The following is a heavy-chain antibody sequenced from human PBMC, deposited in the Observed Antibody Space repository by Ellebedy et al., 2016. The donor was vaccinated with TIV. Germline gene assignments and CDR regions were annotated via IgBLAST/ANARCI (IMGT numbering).Heavy chain of an antibody. CDR3: ARGGLQSSYDSSDPFDF. V-gene: IGHV1-46*01. CDR1: GYTFTRYY. J-gene: IGHJ4*02. CDR2: LNPSDGSS. Sequence: AASVKVSCKTSGYTFTRYYMDWVRQAPGQGLEWMGILNPSDGSSNYAQRFQGRLTMTRDTSTSTVYMDLSSLTSEDTAVYFCARGGLQSSYDSSDPFDFWGQGTLVTVSS. D-gene: IGHD3-22*01.